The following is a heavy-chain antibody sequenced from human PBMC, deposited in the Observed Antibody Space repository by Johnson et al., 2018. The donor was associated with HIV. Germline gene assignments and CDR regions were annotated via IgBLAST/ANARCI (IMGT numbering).Heavy chain of an antibody. CDR1: GFTFSSYG. CDR2: IRYDGCNK. Sequence: QVQLVESGGGVVQPGGSLRLSCVASGFTFSSYGMHWVRQVPGKGLEWVAFIRYDGCNKHYADSVKGRFTISRDNSKNTVSLQMSSLSAEDTAVYYCARDLGPGGAFDNWGQGTMVTGYS. J-gene: IGHJ3*02. V-gene: IGHV3-30*02. D-gene: IGHD4-23*01. CDR3: ARDLGPGGAFDN.